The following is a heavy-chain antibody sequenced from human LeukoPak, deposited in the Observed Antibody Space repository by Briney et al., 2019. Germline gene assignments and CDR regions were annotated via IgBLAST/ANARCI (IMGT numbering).Heavy chain of an antibody. CDR1: GYSISSGYY. CDR3: ARGGFGPFDH. V-gene: IGHV3-66*01. Sequence: ETLSLTCTVSGYSISSGYYWGWIRPPPGKGLEWVSLIYSGAITYDADSVKGRFTISRDNSKNTLFLQMNSLRAEDTAVYYCARGGFGPFDHWGQGTLVTVSS. CDR2: IYSGAIT. D-gene: IGHD3-3*01. J-gene: IGHJ4*02.